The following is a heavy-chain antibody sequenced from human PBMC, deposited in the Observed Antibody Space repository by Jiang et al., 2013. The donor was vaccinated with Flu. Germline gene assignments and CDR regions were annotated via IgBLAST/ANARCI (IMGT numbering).Heavy chain of an antibody. J-gene: IGHJ4*02. CDR1: GFSFSSYA. CDR2: ISYDGTNN. CDR3: ASSGKWEVVISTSPVH. Sequence: VQLVESGGSVVQPGRSLRLSCAASGFSFSSYAMHWVRQPPGRGLEWVSFISYDGTNNYYADSVKGRFTISRDNSKNTLYLQMNSLRAEDTAIYYCASSGKWEVVISTSPVHWGQGTLVTVS. D-gene: IGHD3-22*01. V-gene: IGHV3-30*04.